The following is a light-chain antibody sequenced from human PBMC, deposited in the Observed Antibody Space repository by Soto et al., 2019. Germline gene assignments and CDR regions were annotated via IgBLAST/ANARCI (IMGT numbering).Light chain of an antibody. Sequence: EIVMKQSPATLSVSPGERATLSCRASQSVTSSLAWFQQRPGQAPRLLIYAASTRATGIPARFSGSGSGTEFTLTISRLQSEDFAVYYCQQYNNWPRTFGQGTKVDIK. J-gene: IGKJ1*01. CDR3: QQYNNWPRT. V-gene: IGKV3-15*01. CDR2: AAS. CDR1: QSVTSS.